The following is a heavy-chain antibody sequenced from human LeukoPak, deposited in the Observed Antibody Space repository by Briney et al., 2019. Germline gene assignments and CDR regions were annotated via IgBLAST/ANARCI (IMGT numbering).Heavy chain of an antibody. CDR3: ARHCSSTSCYGSEGAFDI. Sequence: GGSLRLSCAASGFTVSSNYMSWVRQAPGKGLEWVSVFYSGGSTYYADSVKGRFTISRHNSKNTLYLQMNSLRAEDTAVYYCARHCSSTSCYGSEGAFDIWGQGTMVTVSS. J-gene: IGHJ3*02. D-gene: IGHD2-2*01. V-gene: IGHV3-53*04. CDR2: FYSGGST. CDR1: GFTVSSNY.